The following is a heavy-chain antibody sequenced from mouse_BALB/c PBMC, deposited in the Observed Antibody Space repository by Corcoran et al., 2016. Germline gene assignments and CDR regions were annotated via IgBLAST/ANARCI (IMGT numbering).Heavy chain of an antibody. V-gene: IGHV1-4*02. CDR1: GYTFTSYT. CDR3: ASREYYVDY. CDR2: INPSSGHT. J-gene: IGHJ2*01. Sequence: QVQLQQSAAELARPGASVKMSCKASGYTFTSYTMHWVKQRPGQGLEWIGYINPSSGHTEYNQKFKDKTSLTADKSSSTAYMQLSSLTSEDSVVYYFASREYYVDYGGEGTTLTVSS.